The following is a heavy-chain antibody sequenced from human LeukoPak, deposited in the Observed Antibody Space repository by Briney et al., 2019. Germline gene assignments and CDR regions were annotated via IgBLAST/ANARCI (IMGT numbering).Heavy chain of an antibody. Sequence: GGSLRLSCAASGFTFSSYWMSWVRQAPGKGLEWVANIRQDGSEKYYVDSLKGRFTISRDNAKNLLYLQMNSLTAEDTAIYYCARSLRVAVAASYWGQGTLVTVSS. CDR3: ARSLRVAVAASY. CDR1: GFTFSSYW. J-gene: IGHJ4*02. V-gene: IGHV3-7*01. D-gene: IGHD6-19*01. CDR2: IRQDGSEK.